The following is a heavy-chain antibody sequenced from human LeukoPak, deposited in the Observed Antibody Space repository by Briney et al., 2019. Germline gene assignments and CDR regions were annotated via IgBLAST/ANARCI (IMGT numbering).Heavy chain of an antibody. J-gene: IGHJ4*02. Sequence: PSETLSLTCTVSGDSITSSAFYWGWIRQAPGKGLEWVSSISSSSSYIYYADSVKGRFTISRDNAKNSLYLQMNSLRAEDTAVYYCARDRVRNYYDSSGYYFDYWGQGTLVTVSS. V-gene: IGHV3-21*01. CDR3: ARDRVRNYYDSSGYYFDY. CDR1: GDSITSSA. D-gene: IGHD3-22*01. CDR2: ISSSSSYI.